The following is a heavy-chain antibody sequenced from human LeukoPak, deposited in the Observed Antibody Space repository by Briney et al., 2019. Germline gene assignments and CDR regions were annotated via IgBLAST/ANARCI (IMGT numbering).Heavy chain of an antibody. CDR1: GGSISSYY. CDR3: ARLNYGSGSRRRYYYYMDV. D-gene: IGHD3-10*01. CDR2: IYYSGST. V-gene: IGHV4-39*01. J-gene: IGHJ6*03. Sequence: TSETLSLTCTVSGGSISSYYWGWIRQPPGKGLEWIGSIYYSGSTYYNPSLKSRVTISVDTSKNQFSLKLSSVTAADTAVYYCARLNYGSGSRRRYYYYMDVWGKGTTVTISS.